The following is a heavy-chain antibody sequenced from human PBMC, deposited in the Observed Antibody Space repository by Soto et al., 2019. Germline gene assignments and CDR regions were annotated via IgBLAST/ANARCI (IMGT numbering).Heavy chain of an antibody. D-gene: IGHD3-10*01. J-gene: IGHJ4*01. CDR3: AKDKYSGSGSVSDY. CDR2: ISGSRSDT. Sequence: AGGSLRLSCAASGFTFSTYALSWVRQAPGKGLEWVSAISGSRSDTYYADSVEGRFTISRDNSKNTLYLQMNSLRAEDTAVYYCAKDKYSGSGSVSDYWGQGALVTVSS. V-gene: IGHV3-23*01. CDR1: GFTFSTYA.